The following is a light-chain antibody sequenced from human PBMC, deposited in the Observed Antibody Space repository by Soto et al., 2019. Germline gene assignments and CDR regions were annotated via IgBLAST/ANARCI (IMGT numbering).Light chain of an antibody. Sequence: EIVLTQSPGTLSLSPGERATLSCRASQRVFDNYIAWYQQKPGQAPRLLGYGVSSRATGIAERFSVSGSGTDFTLTITRLDPEDSAVYYCQHYGNPPVEFGQGTKVEI. CDR3: QHYGNPPVE. V-gene: IGKV3-20*01. CDR1: QRVFDNY. J-gene: IGKJ1*01. CDR2: GVS.